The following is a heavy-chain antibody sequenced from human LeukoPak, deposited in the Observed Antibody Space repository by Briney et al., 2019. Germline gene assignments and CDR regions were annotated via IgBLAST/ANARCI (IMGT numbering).Heavy chain of an antibody. CDR1: GFTVSSNY. J-gene: IGHJ4*02. D-gene: IGHD6-13*01. CDR2: IYSGGST. CDR3: ARVLLRYSSSWYGGGDY. V-gene: IGHV3-66*01. Sequence: GGSLRLSCAASGFTVSSNYMSWVRQAPGKGLEWVSVIYSGGSTYYADSVKGRFTISRDNSKNTLYLQMNSLRAEDTAVYYCARVLLRYSSSWYGGGDYWGQGTLVTVSS.